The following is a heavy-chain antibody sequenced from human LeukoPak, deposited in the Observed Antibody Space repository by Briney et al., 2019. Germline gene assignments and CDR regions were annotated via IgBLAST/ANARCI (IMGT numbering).Heavy chain of an antibody. D-gene: IGHD1-7*01. CDR2: IYYSGST. V-gene: IGHV4-39*01. CDR3: ARTVGLTGTTDSFDY. J-gene: IGHJ4*02. CDR1: GGSISSSSYY. Sequence: SETLSLTCTVSGGSISSSSYYWGWIRQPPGKGLEWIGSIYYSGSTYYNPSLKSRVTISVDTSKNQFSLKLSSVTAADTAVHSCARTVGLTGTTDSFDYWGQGTLVTVSS.